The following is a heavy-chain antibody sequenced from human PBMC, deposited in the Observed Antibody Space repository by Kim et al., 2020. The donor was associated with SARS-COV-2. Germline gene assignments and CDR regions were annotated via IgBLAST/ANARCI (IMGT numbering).Heavy chain of an antibody. D-gene: IGHD3-3*01. CDR3: ARDQTVLRFLEWLPHYGMDV. J-gene: IGHJ6*02. Sequence: RFTISRDNSKNTLYLQMNSLRAEDTAVYYCARDQTVLRFLEWLPHYGMDVWGQGTTVTVSS. V-gene: IGHV3-30*07.